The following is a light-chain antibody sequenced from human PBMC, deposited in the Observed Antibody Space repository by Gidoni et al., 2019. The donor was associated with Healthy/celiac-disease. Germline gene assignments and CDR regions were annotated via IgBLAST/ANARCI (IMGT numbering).Light chain of an antibody. Sequence: QYALTQPASVSGSPGQSITISCTGTSSDVGCYNYVSLYQQHPGKAPKLMIYDVSNRPSGVSNRFSGSKSGNTASLTISGLQAEDEADYYFSSYTSSSPVVFGGGTTLTVL. CDR1: SSDVGCYNY. CDR2: DVS. CDR3: SSYTSSSPVV. J-gene: IGLJ2*01. V-gene: IGLV2-14*03.